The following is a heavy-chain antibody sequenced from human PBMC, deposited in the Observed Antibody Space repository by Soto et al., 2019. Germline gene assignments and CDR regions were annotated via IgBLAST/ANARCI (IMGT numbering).Heavy chain of an antibody. J-gene: IGHJ3*02. Sequence: QVQLVQSGAEVKKPGSSVKVSCKASGGTFSSYAISWVRQAPGQGLEWMGGIIPIFGTANYAQKFQGRVTITADESTSTAYMELSSLRSEDTVVYYCASCGYSYGWDAFDIWGQGTMVTVSS. CDR2: IIPIFGTA. V-gene: IGHV1-69*01. D-gene: IGHD5-18*01. CDR3: ASCGYSYGWDAFDI. CDR1: GGTFSSYA.